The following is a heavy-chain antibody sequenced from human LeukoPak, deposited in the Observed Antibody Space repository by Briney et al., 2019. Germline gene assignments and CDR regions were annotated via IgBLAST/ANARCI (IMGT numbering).Heavy chain of an antibody. CDR2: ISRSGSTT. J-gene: IGHJ4*02. CDR3: AGEYYDILTGYSRGLVY. Sequence: PGGSLRLSCAASGFTFSNYAMNWVRQAPGKGLEWVSSISRSGSTTDYADSVKGRFTISRDNAKNSLYLQMNSLRAEDTAVYYCAGEYYDILTGYSRGLVYWGQGTLVTVSS. D-gene: IGHD3-9*01. V-gene: IGHV3-48*03. CDR1: GFTFSNYA.